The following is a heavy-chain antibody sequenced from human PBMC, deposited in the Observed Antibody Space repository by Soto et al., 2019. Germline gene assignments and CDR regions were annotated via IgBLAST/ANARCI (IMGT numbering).Heavy chain of an antibody. CDR2: ISAYNGNT. V-gene: IGHV1-18*01. Sequence: ASVKVSCKASGYTFTSYGISWVRQAPGQGLEWMGWISAYNGNTNYAQKLQGRVTMTTDTSTSTAYMELRSLRSDDTAVYYCARDQDDPYYDILTGYYADFDYWGQGTLVTVS. CDR1: GYTFTSYG. CDR3: ARDQDDPYYDILTGYYADFDY. J-gene: IGHJ4*02. D-gene: IGHD3-9*01.